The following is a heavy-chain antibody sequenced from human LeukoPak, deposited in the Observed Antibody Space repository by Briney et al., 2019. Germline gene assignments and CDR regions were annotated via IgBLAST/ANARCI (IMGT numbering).Heavy chain of an antibody. CDR2: IYSDGTT. J-gene: IGHJ4*02. Sequence: GGSLRLSCAASGFSVSSIYMNWVRQAPGKGLEWVSVIYSDGTTYYADSVKGRFTISRDDSKNTLYLHMNSLRAEDTAVYYCARDHGPGNYYDSSAYYNYWGQGTLVTVSS. CDR1: GFSVSSIY. V-gene: IGHV3-53*01. D-gene: IGHD3-22*01. CDR3: ARDHGPGNYYDSSAYYNY.